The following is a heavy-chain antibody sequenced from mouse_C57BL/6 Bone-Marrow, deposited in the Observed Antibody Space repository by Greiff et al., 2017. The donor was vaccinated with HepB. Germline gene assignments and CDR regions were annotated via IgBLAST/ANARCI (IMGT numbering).Heavy chain of an antibody. D-gene: IGHD2-4*01. CDR3: ASSGYDYDWYFDV. CDR2: ISSGSSTI. V-gene: IGHV5-17*01. Sequence: VQLVESGGGLVKPGGSLKLSCAASGFTFSDYGMHWVRQAPEKGLEWVAYISSGSSTIYYADTVKGRFTISRDNAKNTLFLQMTSLRSEDTAMYYCASSGYDYDWYFDVWGTGTTVTVSS. CDR1: GFTFSDYG. J-gene: IGHJ1*03.